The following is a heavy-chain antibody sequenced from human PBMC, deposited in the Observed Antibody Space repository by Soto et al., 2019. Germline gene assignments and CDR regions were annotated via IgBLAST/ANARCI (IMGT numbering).Heavy chain of an antibody. CDR1: GFSLSTSGLG. Sequence: QITLKESGPTLVKPTQTLTLTCTFSGFSLSTSGLGVGWIRQPPGKALERLPLIYWDDDKRYSPSMKSRLTIPKDTSKNQVVLTMTNVDPVDTATYYCAHRHPPVDTASDNWFDPWGQGTLVTVS. J-gene: IGHJ5*02. V-gene: IGHV2-5*02. CDR2: IYWDDDK. D-gene: IGHD5-18*01. CDR3: AHRHPPVDTASDNWFDP.